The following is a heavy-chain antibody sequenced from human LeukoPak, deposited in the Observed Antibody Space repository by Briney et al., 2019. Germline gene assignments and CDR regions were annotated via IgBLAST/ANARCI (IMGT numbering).Heavy chain of an antibody. V-gene: IGHV4-59*01. CDR1: GGSISSYY. J-gene: IGHJ4*02. CDR2: IYYSGST. D-gene: IGHD3-3*01. CDR3: ARGRITIFGVVTDTNFDY. Sequence: SETLSPTCTVSGGSISSYYWSWIRQPPGKGLEWIGYIYYSGSTNYNPSLESRVTISVDTSKNQFSLKLSSVTAADTAVYYCARGRITIFGVVTDTNFDYWGQGTLVTVSS.